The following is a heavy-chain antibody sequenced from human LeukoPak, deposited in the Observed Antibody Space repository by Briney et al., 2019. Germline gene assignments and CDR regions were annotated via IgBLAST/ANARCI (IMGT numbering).Heavy chain of an antibody. CDR2: IYTSGST. D-gene: IGHD3-3*01. J-gene: IGHJ3*02. CDR1: GGSISSYY. CDR3: ARDKSGRFHRDAFDI. V-gene: IGHV4-4*07. Sequence: SETLSLTCTVSGGSISSYYWSWIRQPAGKGLEWIGRIYTSGSTNYNPSLKSRVTMSVDTSKNQFSLKLSSVTAADTAVYYCARDKSGRFHRDAFDIWGQGTMVTVSS.